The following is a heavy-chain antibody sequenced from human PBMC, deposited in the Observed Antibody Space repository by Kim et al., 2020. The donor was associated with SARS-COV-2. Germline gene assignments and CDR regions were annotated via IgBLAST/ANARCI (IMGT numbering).Heavy chain of an antibody. CDR1: GGSISSSSYY. CDR3: ARGAWFPTGAADGGNWFDP. J-gene: IGHJ5*02. CDR2: IYYSGST. V-gene: IGHV4-39*07. Sequence: SETLSLTCTVSGGSISSSSYYWGWIRQPPGKGLEWIGSIYYSGSTYYNPSLKSRVTISVDTSKNQFSLKLSSVTAADTAVYYCARGAWFPTGAADGGNWFDPWGQGTLVTVSS. D-gene: IGHD6-13*01.